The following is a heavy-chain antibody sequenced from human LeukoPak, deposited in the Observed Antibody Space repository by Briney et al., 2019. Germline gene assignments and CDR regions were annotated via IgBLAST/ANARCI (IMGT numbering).Heavy chain of an antibody. V-gene: IGHV3-7*01. D-gene: IGHD5-12*01. CDR1: GFTFSSYW. Sequence: GRSLRLSCAASGFTFSSYWMSWVRQAPGKGLEWVANIKQDGSEKYYVDSVKGRFTISRDNAKNSLYLQMNSLRAEDTAVYYCARALRGYSGYDDYYYYMDVWGKGPRSPSP. CDR2: IKQDGSEK. CDR3: ARALRGYSGYDDYYYYMDV. J-gene: IGHJ6*03.